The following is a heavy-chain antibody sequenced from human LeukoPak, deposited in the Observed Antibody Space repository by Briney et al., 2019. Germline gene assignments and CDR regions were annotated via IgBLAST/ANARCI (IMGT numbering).Heavy chain of an antibody. CDR3: AREKQYSNSWLDWFDP. Sequence: SQTLSLTCAISGDSVSSNSAAWNWIRQSRSRGLEWLGRTYYRSKWYNDYAVSVKSRITINPDTSKNQFSLQLNSVTPEDTAVYYCAREKQYSNSWLDWFDPWGQGTLVTVSS. V-gene: IGHV6-1*01. D-gene: IGHD6-13*01. J-gene: IGHJ5*02. CDR1: GDSVSSNSAA. CDR2: TYYRSKWYN.